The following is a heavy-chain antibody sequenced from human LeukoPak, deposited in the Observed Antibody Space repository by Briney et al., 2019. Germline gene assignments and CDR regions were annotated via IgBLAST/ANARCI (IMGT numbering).Heavy chain of an antibody. CDR1: GFTFSSYW. CDR2: IKQDGSEK. Sequence: GGSLRLSCAASGFTFSSYWMSWVRQAPGKGLEGVANIKQDGSEKYYVDSVKGRFTISRDNAKNALFLQMISLRAEDTAVYYCALTPDYYGSGSFDYWGQGTLVTVSS. V-gene: IGHV3-7*01. J-gene: IGHJ4*02. CDR3: ALTPDYYGSGSFDY. D-gene: IGHD3-10*01.